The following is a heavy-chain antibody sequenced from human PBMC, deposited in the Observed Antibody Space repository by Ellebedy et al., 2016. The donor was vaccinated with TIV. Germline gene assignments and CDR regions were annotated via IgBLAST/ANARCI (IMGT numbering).Heavy chain of an antibody. Sequence: GESLKISXTASGFTFGDYAMSWVRQAPGKGLEWVSFIRSKADGGTTEYAASVKGRFTISRDDSKSIAYLQMNSLKAEDTAVYYCTRDLTTLAAAGTGIYYYTMDVWGQGTTVTVSS. CDR3: TRDLTTLAAAGTGIYYYTMDV. J-gene: IGHJ6*02. CDR1: GFTFGDYA. D-gene: IGHD6-13*01. V-gene: IGHV3-49*04. CDR2: IRSKADGGTT.